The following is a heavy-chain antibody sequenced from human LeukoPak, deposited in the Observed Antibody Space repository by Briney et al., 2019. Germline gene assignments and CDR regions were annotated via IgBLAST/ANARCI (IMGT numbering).Heavy chain of an antibody. J-gene: IGHJ4*02. CDR2: IDYSGST. Sequence: KASETLSLTCTLSGASISRYYWRCLRRPPRKEREWNGYIDYSGSTNYTPTLKTRVTLSEDTSKHQISLTLSSVTAADTAVYYCARVRGYYDRSGYDYWGQGTLVTVS. CDR1: GASISRYY. V-gene: IGHV4-59*01. CDR3: ARVRGYYDRSGYDY. D-gene: IGHD3-22*01.